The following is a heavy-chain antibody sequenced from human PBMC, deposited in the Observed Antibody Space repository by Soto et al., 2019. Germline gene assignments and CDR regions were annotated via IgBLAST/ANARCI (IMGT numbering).Heavy chain of an antibody. Sequence: QVQLVQSGAEVKKPGSSVKVSCKASGGTFSSYAISWVRQAPGQGLEWMGGIIPIFGTANYAQKFQGRVTITADESTSTAYMELSSLRSEETAVYYCARVRIESIAVAGNYYYYGMDVWGQGTTVTVSS. J-gene: IGHJ6*02. V-gene: IGHV1-69*12. CDR3: ARVRIESIAVAGNYYYYGMDV. CDR1: GGTFSSYA. CDR2: IIPIFGTA. D-gene: IGHD6-19*01.